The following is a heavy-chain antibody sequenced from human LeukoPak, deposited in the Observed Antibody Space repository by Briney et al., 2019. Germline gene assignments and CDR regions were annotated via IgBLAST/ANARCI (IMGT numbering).Heavy chain of an antibody. Sequence: PGGALRLSCAASGFTFSGYGMHWVRQAPGKGLEGVAFIRSDGSNKYYADSVKGRFTISRDNSKSTLYLQMHRLRAEDTAVYYCSKHGGSHGAFDIWGQGTMVTVSS. CDR3: SKHGGSHGAFDI. J-gene: IGHJ3*02. CDR2: IRSDGSNK. V-gene: IGHV3-30*02. D-gene: IGHD5-24*01. CDR1: GFTFSGYG.